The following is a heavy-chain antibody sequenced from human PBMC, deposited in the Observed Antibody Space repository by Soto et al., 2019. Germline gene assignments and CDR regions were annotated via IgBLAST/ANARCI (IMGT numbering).Heavy chain of an antibody. CDR1: GGTFSSYA. CDR2: IIPIFGTA. CDR3: ASPTKPLYYYYGMDV. V-gene: IGHV1-69*12. Sequence: QVQLVQSGAEVKKPGSSVKVSCKASGGTFSSYAISWVRQAPGQGLEWMGGIIPIFGTANYAQKFQGRVTXXADESTSTAYMELRSLRSEDTAVYYCASPTKPLYYYYGMDVWGQGTTVTVSS. J-gene: IGHJ6*02. D-gene: IGHD1-1*01.